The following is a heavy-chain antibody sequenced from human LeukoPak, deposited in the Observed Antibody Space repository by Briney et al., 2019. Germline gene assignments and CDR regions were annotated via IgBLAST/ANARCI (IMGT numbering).Heavy chain of an antibody. J-gene: IGHJ4*02. CDR1: GDSISSSSYY. D-gene: IGHD6-19*01. V-gene: IGHV4-39*01. Sequence: SYTMSLTCTVSGDSISSSSYYWGLFRQPPGKGLEWIGSIYYSGSTYYNPSLKSRVTISVDTSKNQFSLKLSSVTAADTAVYYCARQAYSSGWYFDYWGQGTLVTVSS. CDR3: ARQAYSSGWYFDY. CDR2: IYYSGST.